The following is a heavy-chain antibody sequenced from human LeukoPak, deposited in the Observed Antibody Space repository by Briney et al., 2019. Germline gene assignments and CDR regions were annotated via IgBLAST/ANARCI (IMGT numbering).Heavy chain of an antibody. CDR1: GGTFSSYA. CDR2: IIPIFGTA. CDR3: ARGLRFLEWLLDY. V-gene: IGHV1-69*01. D-gene: IGHD3-3*01. J-gene: IGHJ4*02. Sequence: ASVKVSCKASGGTFSSYAISWVRQAPGQGLEWMGGIIPIFGTANYAQKFQGRVTITADESTSTAYMELSSLRSEDTAVYYCARGLRFLEWLLDYWGQGTLVTVSS.